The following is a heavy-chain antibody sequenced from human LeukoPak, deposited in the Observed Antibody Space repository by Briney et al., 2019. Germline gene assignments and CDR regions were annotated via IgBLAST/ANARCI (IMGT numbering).Heavy chain of an antibody. V-gene: IGHV4-31*03. CDR2: IYHSGST. D-gene: IGHD4-23*01. CDR3: ARGNPVVTHNFDY. J-gene: IGHJ4*02. Sequence: SDTLSLPCSLSCRSLSCGVYLWRWIRQPPGERLVWIGYIYHSGSTYYNPSLKSRVTISVDTSKNQFSLKLSSVTAADTAVYYCARGNPVVTHNFDYWGQGTLVTVSS. CDR1: CRSLSCGVYL.